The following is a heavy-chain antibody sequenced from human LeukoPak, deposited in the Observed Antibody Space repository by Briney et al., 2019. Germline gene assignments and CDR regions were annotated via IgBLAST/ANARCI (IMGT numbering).Heavy chain of an antibody. D-gene: IGHD4/OR15-4a*01. CDR3: ASGAVSYAFDI. V-gene: IGHV3-11*06. CDR2: ISSSGTYA. J-gene: IGHJ3*02. CDR1: GFTFSDYY. Sequence: GGSLRLSCVASGFTFSDYYMSWIRQAPGKGLQYVSYISSSGTYANYANSVKGRFTNSRDNAKNSLYLQMNSLRDEDTAVYYCASGAVSYAFDIWGQGTMVTVSS.